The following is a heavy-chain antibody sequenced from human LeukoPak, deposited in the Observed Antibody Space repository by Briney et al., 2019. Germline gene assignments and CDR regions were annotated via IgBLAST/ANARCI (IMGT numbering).Heavy chain of an antibody. CDR3: AKERDGYNLEYYFDY. D-gene: IGHD5-24*01. Sequence: GRSLRLSCAASGFTFSSYGMHWVRQAPGKGLEWVAVISHDGSNKYYADSVKGRFTISRDNSKNTLYLQMNSLRAEDTAVYYCAKERDGYNLEYYFDYWGQGTLVTVSS. V-gene: IGHV3-30*18. CDR2: ISHDGSNK. J-gene: IGHJ4*02. CDR1: GFTFSSYG.